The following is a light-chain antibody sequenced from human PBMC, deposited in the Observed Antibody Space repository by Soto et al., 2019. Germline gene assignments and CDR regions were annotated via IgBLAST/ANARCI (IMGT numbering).Light chain of an antibody. CDR2: ATS. CDR3: QQANSFPYT. CDR1: QGIINW. V-gene: IGKV1-12*01. Sequence: DIQMTQSPSSVSASVGDRVTITCRASQGIINWLAWYQQKAGKAPKLLIYATSTLQSGVPSRFRGSGSGTEFTLTISSLQPEYVATYYCQQANSFPYTFVQGTKLEIK. J-gene: IGKJ2*01.